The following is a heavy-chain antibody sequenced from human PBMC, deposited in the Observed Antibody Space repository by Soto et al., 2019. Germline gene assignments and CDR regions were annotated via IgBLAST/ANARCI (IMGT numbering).Heavy chain of an antibody. CDR1: GYTFTSYA. J-gene: IGHJ6*03. V-gene: IGHV7-4-1*01. CDR2: INTNTGNP. CDR3: ARAATYYDFWSGYPTYYYYYMDV. D-gene: IGHD3-3*01. Sequence: VASVKVSCKASGYTFTSYAMNWVRQAPGQGLEWMGWINTNTGNPTYAQGFTGRFVFSLDTSVSTAYLQICSLKAEDTAVYYCARAATYYDFWSGYPTYYYYYMDVWGKGTTVTV.